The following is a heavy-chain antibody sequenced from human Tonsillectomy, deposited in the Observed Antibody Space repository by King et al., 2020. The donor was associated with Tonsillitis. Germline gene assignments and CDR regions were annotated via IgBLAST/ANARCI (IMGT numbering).Heavy chain of an antibody. V-gene: IGHV3-23*04. CDR2: ISGSGTIT. D-gene: IGHD3-3*01. Sequence: EVQLVESGGGLVQPGGSLRLSCAASGFTFSGYAMRWVRQAPGKGLEWVSTISGSGTITYYADSVKGRFTISRDNSKNTLYLQINSLRAEETAVYYCAKDSGDFWSGFLDYYYYYYMDVWGKGTTVTVSS. CDR3: AKDSGDFWSGFLDYYYYYYMDV. J-gene: IGHJ6*03. CDR1: GFTFSGYA.